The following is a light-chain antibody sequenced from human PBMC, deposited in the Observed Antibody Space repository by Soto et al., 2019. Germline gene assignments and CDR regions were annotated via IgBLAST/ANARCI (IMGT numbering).Light chain of an antibody. V-gene: IGLV1-44*01. J-gene: IGLJ2*01. CDR1: NSNIGSNT. CDR2: SNN. CDR3: AAWDASLNGVI. Sequence: QSVLTQPPSASGTPGQRVTISCSGSNSNIGSNTVNWYQQLPGSAPKLLIYSNNQWPSGVPDRFSGSKSGTSASLAISGLQSEDEADYYCAAWDASLNGVIFGGGTKLTVL.